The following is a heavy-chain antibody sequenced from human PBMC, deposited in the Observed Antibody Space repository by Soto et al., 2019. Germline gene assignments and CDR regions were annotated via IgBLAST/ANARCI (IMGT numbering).Heavy chain of an antibody. J-gene: IGHJ4*02. V-gene: IGHV4-30-4*01. CDR1: GGSISSGDYY. CDR2: IYYSGSA. CDR3: ARDYGSGPSDY. Sequence: LALTCTVSGGSISSGDYYWSWIRQPPGKGLEWIGYIYYSGSAYYNPSLKSRVTISVDTSKNQFSLKLSSVTAADTAVYYCARDYGSGPSDYWGQGTLVTVSS. D-gene: IGHD3-10*01.